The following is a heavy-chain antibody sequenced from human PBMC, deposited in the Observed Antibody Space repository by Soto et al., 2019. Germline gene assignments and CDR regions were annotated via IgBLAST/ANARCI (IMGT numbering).Heavy chain of an antibody. CDR3: ATNYGSGSTPFDH. Sequence: QVQLVQSGAEVKTPGSSVKVSCTASGDTFNFYTLSWVRQAPGQGLEWMGRIIPMLGMSNYAQKFQGRVTMIADQSTRTVYMVLSGLRSEDTALYYCATNYGSGSTPFDHWGQGTLVTVSS. CDR1: GDTFNFYT. J-gene: IGHJ4*02. D-gene: IGHD3-10*01. CDR2: IIPMLGMS. V-gene: IGHV1-69*02.